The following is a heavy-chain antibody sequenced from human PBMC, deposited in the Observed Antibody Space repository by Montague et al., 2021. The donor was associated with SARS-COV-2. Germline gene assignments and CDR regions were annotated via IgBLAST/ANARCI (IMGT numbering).Heavy chain of an antibody. V-gene: IGHV4-39*01. CDR1: AGAIRDTDYF. J-gene: IGHJ5*02. CDR3: ARHRDNLGSLNWFAP. Sequence: SETLSLTCTVSAGAIRDTDYFWGWIRQPPGKGLEWFGSFYYSGTTXHTPSLKSRVTISVDTSKNQFSLKLSSATAADTAVYFCARHRDNLGSLNWFAPWGQGTLVTVSS. CDR2: FYYSGTT. D-gene: IGHD3-16*01.